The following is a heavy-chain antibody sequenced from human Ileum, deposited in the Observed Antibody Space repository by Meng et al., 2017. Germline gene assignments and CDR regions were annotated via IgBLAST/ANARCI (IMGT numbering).Heavy chain of an antibody. D-gene: IGHD4-17*01. CDR1: SGSFTNNTYY. Sequence: QLRLQESVPGLVKPPETLSPTCSVSSGSFTNNTYYWVWIRRPPGKGLEWIGSIYYGGSTYYNPSLKSRVTISVDTSTNQFSLKLISVTAADTAVYYCARRAHYGDPPRWGQGTLVTVSS. V-gene: IGHV4-39*01. CDR3: ARRAHYGDPPR. CDR2: IYYGGST. J-gene: IGHJ4*02.